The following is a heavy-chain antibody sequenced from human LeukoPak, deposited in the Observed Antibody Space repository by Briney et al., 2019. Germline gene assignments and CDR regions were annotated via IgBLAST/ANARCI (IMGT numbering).Heavy chain of an antibody. J-gene: IGHJ4*02. Sequence: SSVKVSCKASGGTFSSYAISWVRQAPGQGLEWMGRIIPILGIANYAQKFQGRVTITADKSTSTAYMELSSLRSEDTAVYYCARATRLTMVRGTYYFDYWGQGTLVTVSS. D-gene: IGHD3-10*01. CDR2: IIPILGIA. CDR1: GGTFSSYA. V-gene: IGHV1-69*04. CDR3: ARATRLTMVRGTYYFDY.